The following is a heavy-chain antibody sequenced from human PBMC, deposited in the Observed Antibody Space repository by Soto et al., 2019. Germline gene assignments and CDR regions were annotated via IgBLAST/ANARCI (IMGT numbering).Heavy chain of an antibody. Sequence: TSETLSLTCAVSGASITNYFWNWVRQPAGKGLEWIGRISISGITNYNPSLKSRVTMSLDTSKNQFSLKLSSVTAADTAVYYCASLGPTVDYWGQGTLVTVSS. CDR3: ASLGPTVDY. CDR1: GASITNYF. V-gene: IGHV4-4*07. D-gene: IGHD1-26*01. CDR2: ISISGIT. J-gene: IGHJ4*02.